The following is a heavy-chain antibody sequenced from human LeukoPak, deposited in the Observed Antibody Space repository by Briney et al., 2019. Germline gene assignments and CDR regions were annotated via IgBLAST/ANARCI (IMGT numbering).Heavy chain of an antibody. CDR3: ARDRWLGALWYYFDY. CDR2: INPSGGST. V-gene: IGHV1-46*01. D-gene: IGHD1-26*01. CDR1: GYTFTSYY. J-gene: IGHJ4*02. Sequence: AASVKVSCKASGYTFTSYYMHWVRQAPGQGLEWMGIINPSGGSTSYAQKFQGRVTMTRDMSTSPVYMELSSLRSEDTAVYYCARDRWLGALWYYFDYWGQGTLVTVSS.